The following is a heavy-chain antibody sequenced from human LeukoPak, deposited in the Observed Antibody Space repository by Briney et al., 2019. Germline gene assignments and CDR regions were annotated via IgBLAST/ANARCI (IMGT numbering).Heavy chain of an antibody. V-gene: IGHV1-69*13. Sequence: ASVKVSCKASGGTFSSYAISWVRQAPGQGLEWMGGIIPIFDTANYAQKFQVRVTITADESASTAYMELSSLRSEDTAVYYCARAEAYCGGDCYSSGPLYYGMDVWGQGTTVTVSS. CDR2: IIPIFDTA. CDR1: GGTFSSYA. D-gene: IGHD2-21*02. J-gene: IGHJ6*02. CDR3: ARAEAYCGGDCYSSGPLYYGMDV.